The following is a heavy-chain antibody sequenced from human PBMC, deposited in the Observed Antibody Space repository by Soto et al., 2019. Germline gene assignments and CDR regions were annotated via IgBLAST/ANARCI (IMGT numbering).Heavy chain of an antibody. J-gene: IGHJ6*02. CDR2: ISYDGSNK. D-gene: IGHD3-3*01. CDR1: GFTFSSYG. CDR3: AKDRVTIFGVVTDYYYYGMDV. Sequence: PGGSLRLSCAASGFTFSSYGMHWVRQAPGKGLEWVAVISYDGSNKYYADSVKGRFTISRDNSKNTLYLQMNSLRAEDTAVYYCAKDRVTIFGVVTDYYYYGMDVWGQGTTVTVSS. V-gene: IGHV3-30*18.